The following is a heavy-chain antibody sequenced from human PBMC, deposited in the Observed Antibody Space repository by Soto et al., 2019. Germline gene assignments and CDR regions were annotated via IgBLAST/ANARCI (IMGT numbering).Heavy chain of an antibody. J-gene: IGHJ6*02. D-gene: IGHD3-16*02. CDR1: GFTVSDNY. CDR2: IYRDGTT. CDR3: ARDLSVWGSDRPYALDV. V-gene: IGHV3-53*01. Sequence: EVQLVESGRGLIQPGGSLRLSCAASGFTVSDNYMNWVRQVPGKGLEWVSVIYRDGTTHYADSVKGRFTISRDNSKNTMYLQINSLRAEDTAVYYCARDLSVWGSDRPYALDVWGQGTTVTVSS.